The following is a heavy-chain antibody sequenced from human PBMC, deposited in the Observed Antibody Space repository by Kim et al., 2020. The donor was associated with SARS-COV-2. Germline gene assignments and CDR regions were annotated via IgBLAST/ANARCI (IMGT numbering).Heavy chain of an antibody. CDR1: GYTFTGYY. Sequence: ASVKVSCKASGYTFTGYYIHWVRQAPGQGLEWMGWINPNSGGTNSAQKFQGRVTMTRDTSISTAYMELSRLRSDDTAVYYCARDKYVIQFLEIVGPDYYYGMHVWGQGTTVTVS. CDR3: ARDKYVIQFLEIVGPDYYYGMHV. CDR2: INPNSGGT. J-gene: IGHJ6*02. V-gene: IGHV1-2*02. D-gene: IGHD3-3*01.